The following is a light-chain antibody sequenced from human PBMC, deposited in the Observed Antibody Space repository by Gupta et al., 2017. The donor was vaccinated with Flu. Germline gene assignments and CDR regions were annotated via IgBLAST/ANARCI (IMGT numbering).Light chain of an antibody. Sequence: QSVLTQPPSASGTPGQRLIISCSESSSNLGSRTVNWYKQLPGTAPKILINNNSQRPSGVPARFSGSRSGASASLAISGLQSADEANDYCVSWDDSLNGVLFGGGTKVTVL. CDR1: SSNLGSRT. J-gene: IGLJ2*01. CDR2: NNS. V-gene: IGLV1-44*01. CDR3: VSWDDSLNGVL.